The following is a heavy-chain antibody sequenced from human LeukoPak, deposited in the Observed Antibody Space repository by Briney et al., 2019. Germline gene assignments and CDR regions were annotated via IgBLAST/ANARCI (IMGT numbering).Heavy chain of an antibody. CDR1: GDSMTSNTAA. J-gene: IGHJ5*02. Sequence: SQTLSLTCAISGDSMTSNTAAWNWIRQSPSGGLEWLGRTYYRSQWCNDYALSVKSRISINPDTSKNQFSLQLNSVTPEDTAVYYCARGRQWLNWFDPWGQGTLVTVSS. V-gene: IGHV6-1*01. CDR3: ARGRQWLNWFDP. D-gene: IGHD5-24*01. CDR2: TYYRSQWCN.